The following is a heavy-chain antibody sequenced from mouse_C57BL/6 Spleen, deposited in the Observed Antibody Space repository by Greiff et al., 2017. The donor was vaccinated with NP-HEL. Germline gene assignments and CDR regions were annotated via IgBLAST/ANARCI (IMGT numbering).Heavy chain of an antibody. Sequence: EVKVVESGEGLVKPGGSLKLSCAASGFTFSSYAMSWVRQTPEPRLEWVAYISSGGDYIYYADTVKGVVTSSRVDARNTLYLHMSSLKSEDTAMYYCTREEGNPGYYATDDWGQGTSVTVSS. V-gene: IGHV5-9-1*02. CDR1: GFTFSSYA. J-gene: IGHJ4*01. CDR3: TREEGNPGYYATDD. D-gene: IGHD2-1*01. CDR2: ISSGGDYI.